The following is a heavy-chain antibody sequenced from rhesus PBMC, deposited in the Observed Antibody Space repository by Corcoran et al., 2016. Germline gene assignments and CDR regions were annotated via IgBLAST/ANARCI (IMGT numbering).Heavy chain of an antibody. CDR1: GGSISDSYY. J-gene: IGHJ4*01. V-gene: IGHV4S7*01. CDR2: IYGSSGST. D-gene: IGHD2-15*01. Sequence: QVQLQESGPGLVKPSETLSLTCAVSGGSISDSYYWNWIGQTPGKGLEWIGNIYGSSGSTYYNPSRKSRVTISKDTSKNQFSLKLSSGTAADTAVYYCARDLLDAVVDYWGQGVLVTVSS. CDR3: ARDLLDAVVDY.